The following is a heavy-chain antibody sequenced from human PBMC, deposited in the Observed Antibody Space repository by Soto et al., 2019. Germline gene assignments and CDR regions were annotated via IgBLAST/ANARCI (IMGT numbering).Heavy chain of an antibody. J-gene: IGHJ5*02. V-gene: IGHV1-18*01. CDR3: ARDSPLYYYDSSGYYLSPNWFDP. CDR2: ISAYNGNT. D-gene: IGHD3-22*01. Sequence: GASVKVSCKASGYTFTSYGISCVRQAPGQGLEWMGWISAYNGNTNYAQKLQGRVTMTTDTSTSTAYMELRSLRSDDTAVYYCARDSPLYYYDSSGYYLSPNWFDPWGQGTLVTVSS. CDR1: GYTFTSYG.